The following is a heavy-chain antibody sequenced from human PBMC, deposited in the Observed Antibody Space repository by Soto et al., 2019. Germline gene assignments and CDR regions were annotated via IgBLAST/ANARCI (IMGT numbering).Heavy chain of an antibody. Sequence: GGSLRLSCAASGFTVSSNYMSWVRQAPGKGLEWVSVIYSGGSTYYADSVKGRFTISRDNSKNTLYLQMNSLRAEDTAVYYCARASSKWLPPGFDYWGQGTLVTVSS. CDR3: ARASSKWLPPGFDY. V-gene: IGHV3-66*01. CDR1: GFTVSSNY. J-gene: IGHJ4*02. D-gene: IGHD5-12*01. CDR2: IYSGGST.